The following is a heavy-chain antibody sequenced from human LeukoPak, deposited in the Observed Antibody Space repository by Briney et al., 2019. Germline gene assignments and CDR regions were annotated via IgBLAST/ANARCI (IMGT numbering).Heavy chain of an antibody. CDR1: GFTFYDYA. CDR2: ISGDGDST. V-gene: IGHV3-43*02. CDR3: AKDQWLNFYNGMDV. J-gene: IGHJ6*02. Sequence: PGRSLRLSCAAPGFTFYDYAMHWVRQAPGQGLEWVSLISGDGDSTYYADSVKGRFTIFRDNSKNSLYLQMNSLRTEDTALYYCAKDQWLNFYNGMDVWGQGTTVTVSS. D-gene: IGHD5-18*01.